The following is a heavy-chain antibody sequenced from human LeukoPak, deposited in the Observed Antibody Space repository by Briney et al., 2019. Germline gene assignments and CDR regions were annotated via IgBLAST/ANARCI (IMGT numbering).Heavy chain of an antibody. J-gene: IGHJ6*03. V-gene: IGHV3-30*02. Sequence: PGGSLRLSCAASGFTFSSYGMHWVRQAPGKGLEWVAFIRYDGSNKYYADSVKGQFTISRDNSKNTLYLQMNSLRAEDTAVYYCANRASSGKYYYYYMDVWGKGTTVTVSS. CDR1: GFTFSSYG. D-gene: IGHD3-10*01. CDR2: IRYDGSNK. CDR3: ANRASSGKYYYYYMDV.